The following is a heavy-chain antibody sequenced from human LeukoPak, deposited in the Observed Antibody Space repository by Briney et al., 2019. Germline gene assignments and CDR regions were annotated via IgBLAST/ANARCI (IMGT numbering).Heavy chain of an antibody. CDR2: IYYSGST. CDR3: ASQGWLQLQPFDY. CDR1: GGSISSYY. J-gene: IGHJ4*02. D-gene: IGHD5-24*01. Sequence: PSETLSLTCTVSGGSISSYYWSWIRQPPGKGLEWIGYIYYSGSTNYNPSLKSRVTISVDTSKNQFSLKLSSVTAADTAVYYCASQGWLQLQPFDYWGQGTLVTVSS. V-gene: IGHV4-59*01.